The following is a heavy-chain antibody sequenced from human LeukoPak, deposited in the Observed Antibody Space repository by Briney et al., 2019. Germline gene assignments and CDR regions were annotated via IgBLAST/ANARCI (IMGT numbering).Heavy chain of an antibody. J-gene: IGHJ4*02. CDR2: IDISGDST. Sequence: GGSLRLSCAASGFTFSSHAMCWVRQAPGRGLEWVSSIDISGDSTSYADSVKGRFTISRDNSKNTLLLQMDSLRAEDSAIYYCANEIRPNDYWGQGTLVTVSS. V-gene: IGHV3-23*05. CDR1: GFTFSSHA. D-gene: IGHD4/OR15-4a*01. CDR3: ANEIRPNDY.